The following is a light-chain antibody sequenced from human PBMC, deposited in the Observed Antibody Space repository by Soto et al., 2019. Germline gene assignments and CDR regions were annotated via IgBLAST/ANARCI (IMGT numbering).Light chain of an antibody. J-gene: IGKJ3*01. V-gene: IGKV3-20*01. CDR2: NTF. Sequence: EIVLTQSPGTLSLSPGDRATLSCRASQSFSTSYLAWYQHKPGQAPRLLIHNTFTRATGIPDRFSGSGSGIDFTLTISRLEPEDFAVYYCQQYGGSPFTFGPGTKVDIK. CDR1: QSFSTSY. CDR3: QQYGGSPFT.